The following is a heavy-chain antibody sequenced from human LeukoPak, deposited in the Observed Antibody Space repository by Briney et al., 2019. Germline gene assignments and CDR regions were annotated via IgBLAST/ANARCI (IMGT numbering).Heavy chain of an antibody. CDR3: ARTGSSGWTAFDI. V-gene: IGHV3-30*04. J-gene: IGHJ3*02. D-gene: IGHD6-19*01. Sequence: PGGSLRLSCAASGFTFSSYAMHWVRQAPGKGLEWVAVISYDGSNKYYADSVKGRFTISRDNSKNTLYLQMNSLRAEDTAVYYCARTGSSGWTAFDIWGQGTMVNVSS. CDR1: GFTFSSYA. CDR2: ISYDGSNK.